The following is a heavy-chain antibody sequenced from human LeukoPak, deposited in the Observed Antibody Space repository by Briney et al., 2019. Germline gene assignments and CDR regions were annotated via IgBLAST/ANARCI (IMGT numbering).Heavy chain of an antibody. CDR1: GFTFSSYG. CDR3: AKRGYYYDSSGYYSRTYFDY. CDR2: ISYDGSNK. D-gene: IGHD3-22*01. Sequence: GGSLRLSCAASGFTFSSYGMHWVRRAPGKGLEWVAVISYDGSNKYYADSVKGRFTISRDNSKNTLYLQMNSLRAEDTAVYYCAKRGYYYDSSGYYSRTYFDYWGQGTLVIVSS. V-gene: IGHV3-30*18. J-gene: IGHJ4*02.